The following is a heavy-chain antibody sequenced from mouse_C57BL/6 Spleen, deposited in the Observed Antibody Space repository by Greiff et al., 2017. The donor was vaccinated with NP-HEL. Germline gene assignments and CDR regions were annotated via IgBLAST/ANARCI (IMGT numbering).Heavy chain of an antibody. V-gene: IGHV2-2*01. D-gene: IGHD1-1*01. Sequence: QVQLQQSGPGLVQPSQSLSITCTVSGFSLTSYGVHWVRQSPGKGLEWLGVIWSGGSTDYNAAFISRLSISKDNSKSQVFFKMNSLQADDTAIYYCARISDYYGSSLYAMDYWGQGTSVTVSS. CDR2: IWSGGST. CDR1: GFSLTSYG. J-gene: IGHJ4*01. CDR3: ARISDYYGSSLYAMDY.